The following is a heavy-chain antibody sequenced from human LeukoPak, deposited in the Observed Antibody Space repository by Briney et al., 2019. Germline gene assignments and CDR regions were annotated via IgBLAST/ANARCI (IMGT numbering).Heavy chain of an antibody. CDR3: ASSGGLSVYSNWFDP. CDR1: GFTFSSYS. V-gene: IGHV3-21*05. J-gene: IGHJ5*02. D-gene: IGHD3-16*01. CDR2: ISSSSSYI. Sequence: GGSLRLSCAASGFTFSSYSMTWVRQAPGKGLEWVSYISSSSSYIYYADSVKGRFTISRDNAKNSLYLQMNSLRAEDTAVYYCASSGGLSVYSNWFDPWGQGTLVTVSS.